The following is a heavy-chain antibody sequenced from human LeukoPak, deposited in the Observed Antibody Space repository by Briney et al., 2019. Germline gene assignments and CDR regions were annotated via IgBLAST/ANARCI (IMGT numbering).Heavy chain of an antibody. D-gene: IGHD3-10*01. J-gene: IGHJ4*02. CDR2: IIPIFGTA. CDR3: ARESSERASGYFDY. Sequence: SVTVSCKASGGTFSSYAISWVRQAPGQGLEWMGGIIPIFGTANYAQTFQGRVTITTDESTSTAYMELSSVRSEDTAVYYCARESSERASGYFDYWGQGTLVTVSS. CDR1: GGTFSSYA. V-gene: IGHV1-69*05.